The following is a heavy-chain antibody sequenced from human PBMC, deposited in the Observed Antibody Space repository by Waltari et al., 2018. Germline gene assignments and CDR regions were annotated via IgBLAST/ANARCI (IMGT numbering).Heavy chain of an antibody. D-gene: IGHD1-7*01. CDR2: LHPGDSDT. J-gene: IGHJ4*02. CDR1: GYSFTSYW. CDR3: ARRTSKGKGNSYYFDY. Sequence: EVQLVQSGAEVKKPGESLKISCKGSGYSFTSYWIGWVRQMPGKGLEWMWILHPGDSDTRYSPSFQGQVTISADKSISTAYLQWSSLKASDTAMYYCARRTSKGKGNSYYFDYWGQGTLVTVSS. V-gene: IGHV5-51*03.